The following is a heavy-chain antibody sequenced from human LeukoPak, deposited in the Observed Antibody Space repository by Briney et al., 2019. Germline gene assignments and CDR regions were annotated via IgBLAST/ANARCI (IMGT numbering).Heavy chain of an antibody. Sequence: GASVKVSCKASGYTFTSYPISWVRQAPGQGLEWMGWITTYNGNTNYAQKLQGRVTMTTDTSTSTASMDLRGLRSDDTAVYYCARGYDYGDYVGDFDYWGQGTLVTVSS. J-gene: IGHJ4*02. V-gene: IGHV1-18*01. CDR2: ITTYNGNT. CDR1: GYTFTSYP. CDR3: ARGYDYGDYVGDFDY. D-gene: IGHD4-17*01.